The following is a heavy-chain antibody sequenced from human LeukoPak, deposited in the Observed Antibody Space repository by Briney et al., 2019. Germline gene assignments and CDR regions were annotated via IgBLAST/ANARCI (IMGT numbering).Heavy chain of an antibody. Sequence: GASVKVSCKASGYTFTGYYMHWVRQAPGQGLEWMGWINPNSGGTNYAQKFQGRVTMTRDTSISTAYMELSRLRSDDTAVYYCAGPTILGDYLARPHQALDYWGQGTLVTVSS. D-gene: IGHD4-17*01. J-gene: IGHJ4*02. CDR1: GYTFTGYY. V-gene: IGHV1-2*02. CDR3: AGPTILGDYLARPHQALDY. CDR2: INPNSGGT.